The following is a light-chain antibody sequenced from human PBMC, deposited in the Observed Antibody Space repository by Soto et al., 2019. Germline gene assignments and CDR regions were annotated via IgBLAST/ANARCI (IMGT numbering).Light chain of an antibody. V-gene: IGKV1-39*01. J-gene: IGKJ1*01. CDR1: ENIRTY. CDR2: AAS. CDR3: QQSYTAPSSVT. Sequence: DIQMTQSPSSLSASVGDRVTITCRASENIRTYLNWYQQRPGTAPKLLIYAASTLQSGVPSRLSGSRSWTEFNLTIGSLEPEDFATDYCQQSYTAPSSVTFGPGTKVAVK.